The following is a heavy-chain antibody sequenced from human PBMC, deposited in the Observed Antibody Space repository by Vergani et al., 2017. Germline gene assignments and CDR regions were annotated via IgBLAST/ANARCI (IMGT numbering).Heavy chain of an antibody. J-gene: IGHJ3*02. CDR3: ARGHIAAAANDAFDI. Sequence: QVQLVQSGAEVRKPGASVKVSCKASGYTFTNYGITRVRQAPGQGLEWMGRISGHNGKTNYAQKVQGRVTMTTETSTSTAYMELRSLRSDDTAMYYCARGHIAAAANDAFDIWGQGSMVTVSS. V-gene: IGHV1-18*01. CDR1: GYTFTNYG. CDR2: ISGHNGKT. D-gene: IGHD6-13*01.